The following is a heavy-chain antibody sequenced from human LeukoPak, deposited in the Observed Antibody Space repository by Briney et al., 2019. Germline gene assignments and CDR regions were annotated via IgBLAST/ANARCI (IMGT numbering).Heavy chain of an antibody. CDR3: ARLDVGEDRRRAYPMIVDY. D-gene: IGHD3-22*01. Sequence: SETLSLTCTVSGGSISSSSYYWGWIRQPPGKGLGWIGSIYYSGSTYYNPSLKSRVTISVDTSKNQFSLKLSSVTAADTAVYYCARLDVGEDRRRAYPMIVDYWGQGTLVTVSS. CDR2: IYYSGST. CDR1: GGSISSSSYY. V-gene: IGHV4-39*01. J-gene: IGHJ4*02.